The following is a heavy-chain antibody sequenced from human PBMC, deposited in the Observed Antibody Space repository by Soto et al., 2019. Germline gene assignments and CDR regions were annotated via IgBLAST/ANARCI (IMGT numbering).Heavy chain of an antibody. CDR2: LYNGVNT. J-gene: IGHJ3*02. CDR1: GGAISSSRYF. Sequence: QLHESGPGLVRPSETLSLTCTVSGGAISSSRYFWAWIRQPPGKNLEVIGILYNGVNTYYNPSLRSRVTISADTSKTQFSLRLNSVTAADTAVYYCARTVPDYQLYVFDTWGQGTRVTVSS. CDR3: ARTVPDYQLYVFDT. D-gene: IGHD3-16*01. V-gene: IGHV4-39*01.